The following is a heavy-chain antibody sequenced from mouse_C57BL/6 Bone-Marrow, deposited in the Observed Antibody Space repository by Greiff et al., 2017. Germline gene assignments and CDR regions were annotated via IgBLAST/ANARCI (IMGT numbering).Heavy chain of an antibody. Sequence: QVQLQQSGPELVKPGASVKISCKASGYAFSSSWMNWVKQRPGKGLEWIGRIYPGDGDTNYNGKFKGKATLTVDKYSSTAYMQLGRLTSEGSAVYFLAREKGNYCLFAYWGQGTLVTVSA. D-gene: IGHD2-1*01. CDR1: GYAFSSSW. J-gene: IGHJ3*01. CDR3: AREKGNYCLFAY. V-gene: IGHV1-82*01. CDR2: IYPGDGDT.